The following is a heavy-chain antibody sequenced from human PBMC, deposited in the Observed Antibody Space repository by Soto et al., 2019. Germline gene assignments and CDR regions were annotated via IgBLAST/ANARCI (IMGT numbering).Heavy chain of an antibody. CDR3: ARDQVAALRDYYSMDV. Sequence: ASVKVSCKASGYTFTSYGISWVRQAPGQGLEWMGWISAYNGNTNYAQKLQGRVTMTTDTSTSTAYMELRSLRSDDTAVYYCARDQVAALRDYYSMDVWGKGTTVTVSS. D-gene: IGHD6-6*01. V-gene: IGHV1-18*01. CDR2: ISAYNGNT. J-gene: IGHJ6*03. CDR1: GYTFTSYG.